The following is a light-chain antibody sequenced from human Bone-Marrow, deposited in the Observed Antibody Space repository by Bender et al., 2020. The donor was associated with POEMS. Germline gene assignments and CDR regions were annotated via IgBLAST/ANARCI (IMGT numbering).Light chain of an antibody. Sequence: SALTQPASVSGSRGQSVTISCTGTINDLGTFNLVSWYQQHPGKAPKFIIYEVNKRPSGVSHRFSASKSGNTAFLTISGLQDEDEANYYCCSYAGDVIFGAGTKLTVL. J-gene: IGLJ2*01. CDR2: EVN. V-gene: IGLV2-23*02. CDR3: CSYAGDVI. CDR1: INDLGTFNL.